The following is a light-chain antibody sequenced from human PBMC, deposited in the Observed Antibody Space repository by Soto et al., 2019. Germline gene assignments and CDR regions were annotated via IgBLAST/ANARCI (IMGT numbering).Light chain of an antibody. J-gene: IGKJ5*01. CDR3: QQRNYWQVT. CDR1: HSVSSY. Sequence: EVVLTQSPVTLSLSPGERGTLSCRSSHSVSSYLAWDQQKPGQAPRPLIYDVSNRATGIPARFSGSGSGTDFTLNISSLEPEDFAVYYCQQRNYWQVTFGQGTRLEI. V-gene: IGKV3-11*01. CDR2: DVS.